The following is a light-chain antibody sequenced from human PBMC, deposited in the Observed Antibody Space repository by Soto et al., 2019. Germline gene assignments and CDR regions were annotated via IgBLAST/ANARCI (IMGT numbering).Light chain of an antibody. CDR2: SAS. J-gene: IGKJ2*01. Sequence: EIVLTQSPGTLSLSPGERATLSCRASQSVNSNYLAWYQQKPGQAPRLLIYSASSRATDIPDRFSGSGSGTDFTLTISRLEPEDFAVYYCQQYGISPPYTFGQGTKLEI. CDR1: QSVNSNY. CDR3: QQYGISPPYT. V-gene: IGKV3-20*01.